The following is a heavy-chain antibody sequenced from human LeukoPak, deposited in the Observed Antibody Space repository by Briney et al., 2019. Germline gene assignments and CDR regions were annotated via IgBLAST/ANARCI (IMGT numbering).Heavy chain of an antibody. CDR2: IDGDGSST. CDR1: GFTFSSYW. J-gene: IGHJ4*02. D-gene: IGHD5-24*01. V-gene: IGHV3-74*01. CDR3: ASPRYSYGVPTDY. Sequence: GGSLRLSCAASGFTFSSYWMHWGRQAPGKGLVWVSRIDGDGSSTSYADSVKGRFTISRDNAKNTLYLQMNSLRAEDTAVYYCASPRYSYGVPTDYWGQGTLVTVSS.